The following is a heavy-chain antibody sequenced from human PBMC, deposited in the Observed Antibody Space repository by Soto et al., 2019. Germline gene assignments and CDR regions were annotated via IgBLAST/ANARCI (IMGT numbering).Heavy chain of an antibody. CDR2: INAGNANT. CDR1: GYTFTSYA. D-gene: IGHD5-12*01. V-gene: IGHV1-3*01. CDR3: ARGVATIPDY. J-gene: IGHJ4*02. Sequence: QVQLVQSGAEVKKPGASVKVSCKASGYTFTSYAMHWVRQAPGQRLEWMGWINAGNANTKYSQKFQGRVTITRDTSASTAYMELSSLRSEDTAVYYCARGVATIPDYWGQGTLVTVSS.